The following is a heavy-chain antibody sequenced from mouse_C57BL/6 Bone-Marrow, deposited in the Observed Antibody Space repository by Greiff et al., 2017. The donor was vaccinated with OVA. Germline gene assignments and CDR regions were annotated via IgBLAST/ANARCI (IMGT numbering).Heavy chain of an antibody. J-gene: IGHJ1*03. V-gene: IGHV1-80*01. Sequence: QVQLQQSGAELVKPGASVKISCEASGYAFSSYWMNWVKQRPGKGLEWIGQIYPGDGDTNYNGKFKGKATLTADKSSSTAYMQLSSLTSEDSAVYFCARLDYYGSSLYWYFDVWGTGTTVTVSS. CDR1: GYAFSSYW. CDR2: IYPGDGDT. CDR3: ARLDYYGSSLYWYFDV. D-gene: IGHD1-1*01.